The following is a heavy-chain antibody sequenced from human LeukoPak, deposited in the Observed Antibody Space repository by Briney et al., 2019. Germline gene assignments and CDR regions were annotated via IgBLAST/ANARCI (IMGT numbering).Heavy chain of an antibody. J-gene: IGHJ4*02. CDR2: IIPILGIA. Sequence: ASMKVSCKASGGTFSSYAISWVRQAPGQGLEWMGRIIPILGIANYAQKFQGRVTITADKSTSTAYMELSSLRSEDTAVYYCARDYYDSSGYYHFDYWGQGTLVTVSS. CDR3: ARDYYDSSGYYHFDY. CDR1: GGTFSSYA. D-gene: IGHD3-22*01. V-gene: IGHV1-69*04.